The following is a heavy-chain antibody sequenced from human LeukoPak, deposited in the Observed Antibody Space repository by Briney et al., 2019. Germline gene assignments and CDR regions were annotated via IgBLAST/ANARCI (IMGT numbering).Heavy chain of an antibody. J-gene: IGHJ3*02. CDR1: GFTVSSNY. V-gene: IGHV3-53*01. CDR3: AKNGYSSGPRDAFDI. CDR2: IYSGGST. D-gene: IGHD5-18*01. Sequence: PGGSLRLSCAASGFTVSSNYMSWVRQAPGKGLEWVSVIYSGGSTYYADSVKGRFTISRDNSKNTLYLQMNSLRAEDTAIYYCAKNGYSSGPRDAFDIWGQGTMVTVSS.